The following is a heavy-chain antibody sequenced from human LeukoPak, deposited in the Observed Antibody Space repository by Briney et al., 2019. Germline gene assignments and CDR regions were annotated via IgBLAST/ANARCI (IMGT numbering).Heavy chain of an antibody. CDR1: GFTISSYA. J-gene: IGHJ4*02. V-gene: IGHV3-15*04. CDR3: TTGIRGD. CDR2: IASKTDGGTT. Sequence: PGGSLRLSCSVSGFTISSYAMHWVRQAPGKGLEWVGRIASKTDGGTTDYAAPVKGRFTISRDDSKNTLFLQMDSLKTEDTAVYYCTTGIRGDCGQGTLVTVSS.